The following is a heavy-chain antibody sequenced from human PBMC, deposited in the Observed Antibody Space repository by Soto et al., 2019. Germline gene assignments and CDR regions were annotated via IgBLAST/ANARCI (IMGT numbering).Heavy chain of an antibody. Sequence: QVQLVQSGAEVKKPGSSVKVSCKASGGTFSSYAISWVRQAPGQGLEWMGGIIPIFGTANYAQKFQGRVTITVDDSTSTAYMELSSLRSEDTAVYYCARAFWNDPRYGAYGMDVWGQGTTVTVSS. J-gene: IGHJ6*02. V-gene: IGHV1-69*12. CDR1: GGTFSSYA. CDR3: ARAFWNDPRYGAYGMDV. CDR2: IIPIFGTA. D-gene: IGHD1-1*01.